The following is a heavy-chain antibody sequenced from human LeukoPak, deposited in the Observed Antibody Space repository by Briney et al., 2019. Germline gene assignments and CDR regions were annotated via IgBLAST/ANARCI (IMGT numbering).Heavy chain of an antibody. CDR2: ISYDGSNK. V-gene: IGHV3-30-3*01. CDR1: GFTFSSYA. D-gene: IGHD2-15*01. J-gene: IGHJ4*02. CDR3: ARGLGYCSGGSCYSERVNY. Sequence: GGSLRLSCAASGFTFSSYAMHWVRQAPGKGLEWVAVISYDGSNKYYADSVKGRFTISRDNSKNTLYLQMNSLRAEDTAVYYCARGLGYCSGGSCYSERVNYWGQGTLVTVSS.